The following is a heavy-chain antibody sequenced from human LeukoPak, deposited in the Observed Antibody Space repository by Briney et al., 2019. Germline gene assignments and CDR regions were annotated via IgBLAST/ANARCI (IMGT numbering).Heavy chain of an antibody. CDR3: ARGCWGRRLSSTSCPFDY. Sequence: PSETLSLTCAVYGGSFSGYYWSWIRQPPGKGLEWTGEINHSGSTNYNPSLKSRVTISVDTSKNQFSLKLSSVTAADTAVYYCARGCWGRRLSSTSCPFDYWGQGTLVTVSS. CDR2: INHSGST. CDR1: GGSFSGYY. D-gene: IGHD2-2*01. J-gene: IGHJ4*02. V-gene: IGHV4-34*01.